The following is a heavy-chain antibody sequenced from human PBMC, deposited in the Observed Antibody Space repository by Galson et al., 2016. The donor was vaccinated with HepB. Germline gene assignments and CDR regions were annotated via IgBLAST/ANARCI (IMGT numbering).Heavy chain of an antibody. CDR1: GFTVSNNY. J-gene: IGHJ4*02. CDR3: VRGVYGDHGWFDY. Sequence: SLRLSCAASGFTVSNNYMTWVRQAPGKGLEYVSVIYSGGTTYYADSVKGRFTISRDNSQNSLFLQMNTLRAEDTAVYFCVRGVYGDHGWFDYWGQETLVTVSS. V-gene: IGHV3-66*02. CDR2: IYSGGTT. D-gene: IGHD4-17*01.